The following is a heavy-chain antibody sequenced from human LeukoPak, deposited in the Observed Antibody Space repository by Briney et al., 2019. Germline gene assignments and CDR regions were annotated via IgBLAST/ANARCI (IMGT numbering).Heavy chain of an antibody. CDR3: AITHGDSSGSHPDY. V-gene: IGHV3-21*01. D-gene: IGHD6-19*01. CDR2: ISCSSSYI. J-gene: IGHJ4*02. CDR1: GFTFSSYS. Sequence: GGSLRLPCTAFGFTFSSYSMNWVPQAPGKGLEWVSSISCSSSYIDYADSVKGRFTISRDNAKNSLDVQMNSLRADDTAVYYCAITHGDSSGSHPDYWGQGTLVTVSS.